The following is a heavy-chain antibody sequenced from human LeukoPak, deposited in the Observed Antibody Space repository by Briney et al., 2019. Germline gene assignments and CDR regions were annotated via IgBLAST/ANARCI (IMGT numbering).Heavy chain of an antibody. CDR3: ARDHVFRGYALDV. CDR1: GGSISNDY. CDR2: IHDSGST. D-gene: IGHD3-10*02. V-gene: IGHV4-59*01. Sequence: SETLSLTCTVSGGSISNDYWSWIRQSPGKGLEWIGYIHDSGSTNSNPSLKSRVTISIDTSKNQFSLKMRSVTAADTAMYYCARDHVFRGYALDVWGEGTTVTVSS. J-gene: IGHJ6*04.